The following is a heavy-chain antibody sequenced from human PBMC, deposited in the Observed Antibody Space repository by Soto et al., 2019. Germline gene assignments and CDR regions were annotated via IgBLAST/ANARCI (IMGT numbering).Heavy chain of an antibody. D-gene: IGHD2-15*01. J-gene: IGHJ4*02. V-gene: IGHV3-30-3*01. CDR2: ISYDGSNK. CDR1: GFTFSSYA. Sequence: GGSLRLSCAASGFTFSSYAMHWVRQAPGKGLEWVAVISYDGSNKYYADSVKGRFTISRDNSKNTLYLQMNSLRAEDTAVYYGARLIPQGGYFDDWGQGTLVTVYS. CDR3: ARLIPQGGYFDD.